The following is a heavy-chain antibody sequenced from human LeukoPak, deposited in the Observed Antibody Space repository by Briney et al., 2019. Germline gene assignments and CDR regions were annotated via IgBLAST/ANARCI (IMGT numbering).Heavy chain of an antibody. D-gene: IGHD1-1*01. J-gene: IGHJ3*02. CDR1: GGSISSYY. CDR2: IYYSGST. CDR3: ARDKTTGAFDI. V-gene: IGHV4-59*01. Sequence: SETLSLTCTVSGGSISSYYWSWIRQPPGKGLEWVGYIYYSGSTNYNPSRKSRVTISVDTSKNQFSLKLSSVTAADTAVYYCARDKTTGAFDIWGQGTMVTVSS.